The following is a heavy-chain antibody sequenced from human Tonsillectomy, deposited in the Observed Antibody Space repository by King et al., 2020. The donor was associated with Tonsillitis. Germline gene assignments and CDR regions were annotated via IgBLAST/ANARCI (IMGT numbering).Heavy chain of an antibody. CDR3: AAIPAGPFIPLWFSGSDY. Sequence: VQLVESGGGLVQPGGSLRLSCAASGYTFSSYAMSWVRQAPGKGLEWVSAVSGGGGSTYYADSVKGRFTISRDNSKNTLYLQMNSLRAEDTAVYYCAAIPAGPFIPLWFSGSDYWGQGTLVTVSS. V-gene: IGHV3-23*04. CDR2: VSGGGGST. CDR1: GYTFSSYA. J-gene: IGHJ4*02. D-gene: IGHD5-18*01.